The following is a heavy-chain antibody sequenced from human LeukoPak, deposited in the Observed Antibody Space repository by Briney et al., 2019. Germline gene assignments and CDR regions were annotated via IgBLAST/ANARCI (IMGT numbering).Heavy chain of an antibody. D-gene: IGHD3-9*01. CDR2: ISGSGGST. CDR1: GFTFSSYW. V-gene: IGHV3-23*01. Sequence: GGSLRLSCAASGFTFSSYWMSWVRQAPGKGLEWVSAISGSGGSTYYADSVKGRFTISRDNSKNTLYLQMNSLRAEDTAVYYGAKRYDILAGFHVLWLYFVCWGQGTLVTVSS. CDR3: AKRYDILAGFHVLWLYFVC. J-gene: IGHJ4*02.